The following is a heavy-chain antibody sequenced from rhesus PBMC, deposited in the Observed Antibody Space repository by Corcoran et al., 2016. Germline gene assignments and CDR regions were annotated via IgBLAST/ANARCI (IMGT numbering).Heavy chain of an antibody. Sequence: QLQLQESGPGLVKPSETLSVTFAASGCSISTSYWSWIPQPPGQGLEWFGSIYGNSESTYDNPTIKSRVTISKDKSKNQFSLKLRSMTAADTAVYYGERNIIKATGINGLDSWGQGVVVTVSA. J-gene: IGHJ6*01. CDR3: ERNIIKATGINGLDS. CDR1: GCSISTSY. V-gene: IGHV4-160*01. D-gene: IGHD5-12*01. CDR2: IYGNSEST.